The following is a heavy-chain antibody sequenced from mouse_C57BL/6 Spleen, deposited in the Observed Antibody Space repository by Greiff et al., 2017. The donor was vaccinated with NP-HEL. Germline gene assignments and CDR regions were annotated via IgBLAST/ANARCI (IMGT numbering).Heavy chain of an antibody. D-gene: IGHD4-1*01. J-gene: IGHJ3*01. CDR3: TSNWEFAY. V-gene: IGHV6-6*01. CDR1: GFTFSDAW. Sequence: DVQLQESGGGLVQPGGSMKLSCAASGFTFSDAWMDWVRQSPEKGLEWVAEIRNKANNHATYYAESVKGRFTISRDDSKSSVYLQMNSLRAEDTGIYYCTSNWEFAYWGQGTLVTVSA. CDR2: IRNKANNHAT.